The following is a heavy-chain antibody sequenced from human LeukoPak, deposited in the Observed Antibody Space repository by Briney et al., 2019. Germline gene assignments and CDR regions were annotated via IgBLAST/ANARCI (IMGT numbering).Heavy chain of an antibody. D-gene: IGHD5-24*01. CDR3: ARRWVGDGYNYEYYFDY. Sequence: SETLSLTCTVSAGSISSYYWSWIRQPPGKGLEWIGYIYYSVSTNYNPSLKSRVTISVDTSKNQFSLKLSSVTAADTAVYYCARRWVGDGYNYEYYFDYWGQGTLVTVSS. J-gene: IGHJ4*02. V-gene: IGHV4-59*08. CDR1: AGSISSYY. CDR2: IYYSVST.